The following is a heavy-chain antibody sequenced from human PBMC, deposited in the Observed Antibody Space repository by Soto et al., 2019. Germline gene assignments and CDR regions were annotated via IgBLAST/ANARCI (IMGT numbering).Heavy chain of an antibody. CDR1: GYSFTSYW. CDR3: ARHSNAYYYDSSGYRL. V-gene: IGHV5-10-1*01. J-gene: IGHJ4*02. Sequence: GESLKISCKGSGYSFTSYWISWVRQMPGKGLEWMGRIDPSDSYTNYSPSFQGHVTISADKSISTAYLQWSSLKASDTAMYYCARHSNAYYYDSSGYRLWGQGTLVTVSS. CDR2: IDPSDSYT. D-gene: IGHD3-22*01.